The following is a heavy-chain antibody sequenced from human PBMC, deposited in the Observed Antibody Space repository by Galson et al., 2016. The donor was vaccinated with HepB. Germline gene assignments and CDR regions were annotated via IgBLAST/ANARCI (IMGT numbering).Heavy chain of an antibody. CDR1: GFTLSTYS. V-gene: IGHV3-21*01. J-gene: IGHJ4*02. CDR3: ARGGLRFLELHQLNYDY. D-gene: IGHD3-3*01. Sequence: SLRLSCAASGFTLSTYSINWVRQAPGKGLELVSSISGGSTYIYYADSVKGRFTISRDNAKNSLYLQMNSLRAEDTAVYYCARGGLRFLELHQLNYDYWGQGTLVTVSS. CDR2: ISGGSTYI.